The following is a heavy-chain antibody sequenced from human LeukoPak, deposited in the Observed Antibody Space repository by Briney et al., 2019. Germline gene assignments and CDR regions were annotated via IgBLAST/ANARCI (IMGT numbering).Heavy chain of an antibody. CDR2: IRYDGSYK. CDR1: GFPFRSYA. Sequence: GGSLRLSCAASGFPFRSYAMHWVRQAPGKGLEWVAFIRYDGSYKYYADSVKGRFTISRDNSKNTLYLQMNSLRAEDTATYYCAKGYYFDILSGYSSLDSWGQGTLVTVSS. D-gene: IGHD3-9*01. CDR3: AKGYYFDILSGYSSLDS. J-gene: IGHJ4*02. V-gene: IGHV3-30*02.